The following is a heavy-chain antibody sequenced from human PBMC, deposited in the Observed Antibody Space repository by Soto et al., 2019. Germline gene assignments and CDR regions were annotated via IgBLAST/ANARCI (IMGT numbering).Heavy chain of an antibody. J-gene: IGHJ4*02. CDR3: ARGLSEVDY. V-gene: IGHV3-7*01. CDR2: IKQDGSEK. CDR1: GFTFTSYW. Sequence: EVQLVESGGGLVQPGGSLRLSCAASGFTFTSYWMSWVLQAPGKGLEWWANIKQDGSEKYYVDSVKGRFTISRDNAKNALYLQMNSLRAEDTAVYYCARGLSEVDYWCQGTLVTVSS.